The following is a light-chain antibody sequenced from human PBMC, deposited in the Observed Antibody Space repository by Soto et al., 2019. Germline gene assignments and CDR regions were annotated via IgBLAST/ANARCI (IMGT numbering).Light chain of an antibody. Sequence: QSVLTQPASVSGSPGQSITISCTGTSSDIGAYNYVSWYQHHPGKAPKLIIYDVFSRPSGVSNRFSGSKSANTASLTISGLQAEDEADYYCSSYTSSNTLAVFGTGSKVPV. V-gene: IGLV2-14*03. CDR2: DVF. CDR3: SSYTSSNTLAV. CDR1: SSDIGAYNY. J-gene: IGLJ1*01.